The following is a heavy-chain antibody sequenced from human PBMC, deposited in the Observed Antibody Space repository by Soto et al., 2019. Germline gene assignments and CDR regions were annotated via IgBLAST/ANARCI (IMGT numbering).Heavy chain of an antibody. D-gene: IGHD5-12*01. CDR3: AREVSKYSGYDFDY. CDR2: ISSSSSYI. J-gene: IGHJ4*02. CDR1: GFTFSSYS. Sequence: EVQLVESGGGLVKPGGSLRLSCAASGFTFSSYSMNWVRQAPGKGLEWVSSISSSSSYIYYADSVKGRFTISRDNAKNSLYLQMNSLRAEDTAVYYCAREVSKYSGYDFDYWGQGTLVTGSS. V-gene: IGHV3-21*01.